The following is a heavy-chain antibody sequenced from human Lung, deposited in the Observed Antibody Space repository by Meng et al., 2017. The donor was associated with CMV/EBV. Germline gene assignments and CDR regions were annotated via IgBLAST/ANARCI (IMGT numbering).Heavy chain of an antibody. CDR2: IYYSGST. D-gene: IGHD1-26*01. CDR3: ARDGSLVRLDV. CDR1: GGSISSYY. Sequence: CTVSGGSISSYYWSWIRQPPGKGLEWIGYIYYSGSTNYNPSLKSRVTISVDTSKNQFSLKLSSVTAADTAVYYCARDGSLVRLDVWGQGTTVTVSS. V-gene: IGHV4-59*01. J-gene: IGHJ6*02.